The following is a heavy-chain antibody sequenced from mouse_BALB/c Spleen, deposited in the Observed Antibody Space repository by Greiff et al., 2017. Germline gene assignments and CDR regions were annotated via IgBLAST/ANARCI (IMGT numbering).Heavy chain of an antibody. D-gene: IGHD2-4*01. Sequence: QVHVKQPGAELVKPGASVKLSCKASGYTFTSYWMHWVKQRPGQGLEWIGEIDPSDSYTNYNQKFKGKATLTVDKSSSTAYMQLSSLTSEDSAVYYCARDGTMITTRLSMDYWGQGTSVTVSS. CDR1: GYTFTSYW. J-gene: IGHJ4*01. V-gene: IGHV1-69*02. CDR2: IDPSDSYT. CDR3: ARDGTMITTRLSMDY.